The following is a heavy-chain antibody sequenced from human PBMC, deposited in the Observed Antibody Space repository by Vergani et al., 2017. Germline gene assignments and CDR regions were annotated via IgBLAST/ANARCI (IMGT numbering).Heavy chain of an antibody. V-gene: IGHV1-69*02. CDR1: GGTFSSYT. Sequence: QVQLVQSGAEVKKPGSSVKVSCKASGGTFSSYTISWVRQAPGQGLEWMGRIIPILGIANYAQKFQGRVTITADKSTSTAYMELSSLRSEDTAVYYCARLSRGSGWYSHFDYWGQGTLVTVSS. J-gene: IGHJ4*02. D-gene: IGHD6-19*01. CDR2: IIPILGIA. CDR3: ARLSRGSGWYSHFDY.